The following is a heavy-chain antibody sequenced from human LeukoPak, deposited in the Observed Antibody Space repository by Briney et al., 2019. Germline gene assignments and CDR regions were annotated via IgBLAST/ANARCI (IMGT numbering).Heavy chain of an antibody. Sequence: PGGSLRLSCAASGFMFSEHGMHWIRQAPGKGLEWVAVIWHDGSKQLYADSVKGRFSISRDDSTSTLYLQMSSLRAEDTAVYYCAREDSGGWLSAYWGQGTLVTVSS. CDR1: GFMFSEHG. J-gene: IGHJ4*02. V-gene: IGHV3-33*01. CDR3: AREDSGGWLSAY. CDR2: IWHDGSKQ. D-gene: IGHD2-15*01.